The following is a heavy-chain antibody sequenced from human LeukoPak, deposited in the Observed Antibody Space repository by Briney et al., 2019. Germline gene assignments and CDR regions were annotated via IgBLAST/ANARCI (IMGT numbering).Heavy chain of an antibody. V-gene: IGHV4-39*01. CDR1: GGSISSSSYH. D-gene: IGHD3-10*01. J-gene: IGHJ6*03. Sequence: SETLSLTCTVSGGSISSSSYHWGWIRQPPGKGLEWIGYIYYSGTTYYNPSLKSRVTISVDTSKNQFSLKLGSVTAADTAVYYCAGSPDYYYMDVWGKGTTVTVSS. CDR3: AGSPDYYYMDV. CDR2: IYYSGTT.